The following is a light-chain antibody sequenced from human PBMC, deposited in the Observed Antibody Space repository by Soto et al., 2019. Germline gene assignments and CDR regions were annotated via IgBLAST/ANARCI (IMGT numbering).Light chain of an antibody. Sequence: DIQMTQSPSSLSASVGDRVTITCRASQGISTYLAWYQQQPGKPHKLLMYAASTLQSGVPSRFSGSGSGTDFTLTISSLQPEDVATYYCQRYNSVPPVTFGPGTKVNF. CDR2: AAS. J-gene: IGKJ3*01. CDR1: QGISTY. CDR3: QRYNSVPPVT. V-gene: IGKV1-27*01.